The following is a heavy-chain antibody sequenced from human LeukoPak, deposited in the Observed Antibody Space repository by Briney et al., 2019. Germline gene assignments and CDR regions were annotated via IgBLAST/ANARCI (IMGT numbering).Heavy chain of an antibody. CDR1: GFTFSSYS. CDR2: ISGSGGST. CDR3: AKDRGIAVAGLIDY. V-gene: IGHV3-23*01. D-gene: IGHD6-19*01. J-gene: IGHJ4*02. Sequence: GGSLRLSCAASGFTFSSYSMNWVRQAPGKGLEWVSAISGSGGSTYYADSVRGRFTISRDNSKNTLYLQMNSLRAEDTAVYYCAKDRGIAVAGLIDYWGQGTLVTVSS.